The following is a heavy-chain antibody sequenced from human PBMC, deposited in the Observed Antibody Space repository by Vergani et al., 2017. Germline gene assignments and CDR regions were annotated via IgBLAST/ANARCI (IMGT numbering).Heavy chain of an antibody. Sequence: QVKLQESGPGLLKPPQTLSLTCTVSGESIRSGSHYRSWIRQPAGKGPDWIGHIHTGGSTDLNPSFKSRVSISVDTSKSQFSLKLNSVTVADTAVYYCARSRPYCTSGSCPAIWGQGTLVTVSS. CDR1: GESIRSGSHY. D-gene: IGHD2-15*01. CDR2: IHTGGST. J-gene: IGHJ4*02. V-gene: IGHV4-61*02. CDR3: ARSRPYCTSGSCPAI.